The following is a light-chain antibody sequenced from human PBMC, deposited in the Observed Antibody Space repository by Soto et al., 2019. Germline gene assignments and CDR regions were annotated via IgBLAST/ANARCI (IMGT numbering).Light chain of an antibody. J-gene: IGKJ2*02. CDR2: AAS. V-gene: IGKV1-12*01. Sequence: DIQMTQSPSSVSASVGDRVTITCRASQDISSWLAWYQQKPGKAPKLLIYAASSLQSGVTSRFSGSGSGTDFTLTISSLQPEDFAAYYCQQAKPNSFPRTFCQGTKLEIK. CDR1: QDISSW. CDR3: QQAKPNSFPRT.